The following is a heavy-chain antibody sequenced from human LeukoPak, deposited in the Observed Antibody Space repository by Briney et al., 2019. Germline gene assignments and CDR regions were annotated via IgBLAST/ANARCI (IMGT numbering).Heavy chain of an antibody. CDR2: ISWDGGST. V-gene: IGHV3-43*01. D-gene: IGHD1-26*01. J-gene: IGHJ6*03. CDR1: GFTFDDYT. CDR3: AKPLAWAGGGYMDV. Sequence: GSLRLSCAASGFTFDDYTMHWVRQAPGKGLEWVSLISWDGGSTYYADSVKGRFTISRDNSKNSLYLQMNSLRTEDTALYYCAKPLAWAGGGYMDVWGKGTTVTVSS.